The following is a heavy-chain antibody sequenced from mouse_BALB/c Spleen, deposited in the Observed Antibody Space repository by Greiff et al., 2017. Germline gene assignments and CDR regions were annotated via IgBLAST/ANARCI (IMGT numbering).Heavy chain of an antibody. V-gene: IGHV1-77*01. J-gene: IGHJ2*01. CDR1: GYTFTDYV. D-gene: IGHD2-4*01. Sequence: VQLQQSGPELVKPGASVKMSCKASGYTFTDYVISWVKQRTGQGLEWIGEIYPGSGSTYYNEKFKGKATLTADKSSNTAYMQLSSLTSEDSAVYFCARGGITTGFDYWGQGTTLTVSS. CDR2: IYPGSGST. CDR3: ARGGITTGFDY.